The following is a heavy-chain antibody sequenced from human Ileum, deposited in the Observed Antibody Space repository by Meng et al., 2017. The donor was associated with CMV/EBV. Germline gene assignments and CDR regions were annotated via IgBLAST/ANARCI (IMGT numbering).Heavy chain of an antibody. CDR1: GFTVSSKY. CDR3: ARDLGIAAAHYYGMDV. J-gene: IGHJ6*02. D-gene: IGHD6-13*01. V-gene: IGHV3-53*01. Sequence: GESLKISCAASGFTVSSKYMSWVRQAPGKGLEWVSVIYSGGSTYYADSVKGRFTISRDNSKNTLYLQMSSLRAEDTAVYYCARDLGIAAAHYYGMDVWGQGTTVTVSS. CDR2: IYSGGST.